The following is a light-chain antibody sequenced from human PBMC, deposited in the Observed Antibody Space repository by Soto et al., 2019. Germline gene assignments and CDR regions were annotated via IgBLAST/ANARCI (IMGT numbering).Light chain of an antibody. CDR3: QKYNSAPWT. J-gene: IGKJ1*01. CDR2: AAS. Sequence: DIQMTQSPSSLSASVGDRVTITCRASQGISNYLAWYQQKPGKVPKLLIYAASTLQSGVPSRFSGSGSGTDFTLTISGLQPEDIATYYCQKYNSAPWTFGKGTKVDIK. V-gene: IGKV1-27*01. CDR1: QGISNY.